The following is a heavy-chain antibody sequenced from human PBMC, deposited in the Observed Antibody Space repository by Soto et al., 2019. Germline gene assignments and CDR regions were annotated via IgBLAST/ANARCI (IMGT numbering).Heavy chain of an antibody. J-gene: IGHJ4*02. CDR2: ISYDGSNK. CDR3: AKDHYDTLTGYYGTDY. Sequence: GGSLILSCAASGFTFSSYGIHWVRQAPGKGLEWVAVISYDGSNKYYADSVKGRFTISRDNSKNTLYLQMNSLRAEDTAVYYCAKDHYDTLTGYYGTDYWGQGTLVTVSS. D-gene: IGHD3-9*01. CDR1: GFTFSSYG. V-gene: IGHV3-30*18.